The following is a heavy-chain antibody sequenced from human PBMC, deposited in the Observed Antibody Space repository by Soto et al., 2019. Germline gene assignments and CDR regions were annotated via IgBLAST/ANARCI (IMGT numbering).Heavy chain of an antibody. CDR1: GVTFSSYA. CDR3: AKVSSGGTGGC. CDR2: ISGPGISK. D-gene: IGHD2-15*01. V-gene: IGHV3-23*01. J-gene: IGHJ4*02. Sequence: DVQLLESGGGLVQPGGSLRLSCVASGVTFSSYALTWVRQAPGKGLEWVSSISGPGISKYYADSVKGRFTVSRDNSKNTLYLQMNSLRAEDTAVYYCAKVSSGGTGGCWGQGTLVTVSS.